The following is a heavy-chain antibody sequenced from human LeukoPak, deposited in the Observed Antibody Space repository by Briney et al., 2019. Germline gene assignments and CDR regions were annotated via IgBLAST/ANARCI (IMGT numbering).Heavy chain of an antibody. Sequence: GGSLRLSCAASGFTFSKDDFHWVRQAPGKGLEWVAAIGVTGDTYYADPVKGRFTISREDAANSLYLQMRSLGAGDTALYYCTKEFCGSRDACAGGSYYDFWGRGALVTVSS. V-gene: IGHV3-13*01. J-gene: IGHJ2*01. D-gene: IGHD2-15*01. CDR3: TKEFCGSRDACAGGSYYDF. CDR1: GFTFSKDD. CDR2: IGVTGDT.